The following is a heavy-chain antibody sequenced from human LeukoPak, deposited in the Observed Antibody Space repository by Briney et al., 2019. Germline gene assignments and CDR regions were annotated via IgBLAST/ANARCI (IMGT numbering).Heavy chain of an antibody. CDR1: GLTFSNYA. Sequence: GGSLKLSCAASGLTFSNYAMNWVRQPPGKGLEWVSRISGSVGITFYADSVKGRFTISRDNSKNTLYMQMNSLRAEDTAVYYCAKVTSESHAFDIWGQGTMVTVSS. CDR2: ISGSVGIT. J-gene: IGHJ3*02. CDR3: AKVTSESHAFDI. V-gene: IGHV3-23*01.